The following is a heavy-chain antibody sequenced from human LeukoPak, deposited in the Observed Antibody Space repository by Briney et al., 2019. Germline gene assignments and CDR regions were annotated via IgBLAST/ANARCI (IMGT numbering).Heavy chain of an antibody. D-gene: IGHD4-11*01. J-gene: IGHJ4*02. V-gene: IGHV2-70*04. CDR2: IDWDDDK. CDR1: GFSLSTSGMR. CDR3: ARMGTTTSTYSFDY. Sequence: SGPTLVNPTQTLTLTCTFSGFSLSTSGMRVSWIRQPPGQALEWLARIDWDDDKFYSTSLRTRLTISKDTSKNQVVLTLTNMDPVDTATYYCARMGTTTSTYSFDYWGQGTLVTVPS.